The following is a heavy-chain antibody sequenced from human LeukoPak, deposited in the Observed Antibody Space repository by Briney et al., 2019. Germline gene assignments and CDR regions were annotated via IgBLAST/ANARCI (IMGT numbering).Heavy chain of an antibody. CDR1: GFTFSSYA. D-gene: IGHD2-15*01. J-gene: IGHJ4*02. CDR2: ISSRWGST. V-gene: IGHV3-23*01. Sequence: GGSLRLSCAASGFTFSSYAMIGVRQAPGEGLEWVSAISSRWGSTYYADSVKGRFTISRDNSKNTLYLQMNSLRTEGTAVYYCAKDCSGGTCYSGNWGQGTLVTVSS. CDR3: AKDCSGGTCYSGN.